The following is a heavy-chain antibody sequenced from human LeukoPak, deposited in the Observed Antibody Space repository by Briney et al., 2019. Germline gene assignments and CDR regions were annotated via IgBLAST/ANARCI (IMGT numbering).Heavy chain of an antibody. CDR2: ISSSSRYI. D-gene: IGHD3-22*01. V-gene: IGHV3-21*01. J-gene: IGHJ4*02. CDR3: ARETYYYDSSGYYPSRVFDY. Sequence: GGSLRLSCAASEFTFSDYSMNWVRQAPGKGLEWVASISSSSRYIYYADSVKGRFTISRDNSKNTLYLQMNSLRAEDTAVYYCARETYYYDSSGYYPSRVFDYWGQGTLVTVSS. CDR1: EFTFSDYS.